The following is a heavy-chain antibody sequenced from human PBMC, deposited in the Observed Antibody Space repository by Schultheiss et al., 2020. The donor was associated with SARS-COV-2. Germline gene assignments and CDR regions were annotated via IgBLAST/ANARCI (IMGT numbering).Heavy chain of an antibody. CDR2: INHSGST. Sequence: SETLSLTCTVSGGSISSSSYYWGWIRQPPGKGLEWIGEINHSGSTNYNPSLKSRVTISVDTSKNQFSLKLTSVTAADTAVYYCARNLRSSWYGVVWFDPWGQGTLVTVSS. D-gene: IGHD6-13*01. J-gene: IGHJ5*02. CDR3: ARNLRSSWYGVVWFDP. V-gene: IGHV4-39*01. CDR1: GGSISSSSYY.